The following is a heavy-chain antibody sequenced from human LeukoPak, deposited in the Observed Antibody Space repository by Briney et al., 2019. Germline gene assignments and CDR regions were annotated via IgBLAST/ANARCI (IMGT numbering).Heavy chain of an antibody. V-gene: IGHV1-46*01. CDR2: INPSGGST. CDR1: GYTFTSYY. CDR3: ARERNDHGFYYFDY. D-gene: IGHD4-17*01. Sequence: GASVKVSCKASGYTFTSYYMHWVRQAPGQGLEWMGIINPSGGSTSYAQKFQGRVTMTTDTSTSTAYMELRSLRSDDTAVYYCARERNDHGFYYFDYWGQGTLVTVSS. J-gene: IGHJ4*02.